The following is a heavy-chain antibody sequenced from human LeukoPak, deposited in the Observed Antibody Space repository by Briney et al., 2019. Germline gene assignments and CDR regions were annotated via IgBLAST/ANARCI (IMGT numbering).Heavy chain of an antibody. V-gene: IGHV3-30*19. D-gene: IGHD6-19*01. CDR3: ARDHSSGWYGGFFDY. CDR2: ISYDGSNK. J-gene: IGHJ4*02. Sequence: PGGSLRLSCAASGFTFSSYGMHWVRQAPGKGLEWVAVISYDGSNKYYADSVKGRFTISRDNSKNTLYLQMNSLRAEDTAVYYCARDHSSGWYGGFFDYWGQGTLVTVSS. CDR1: GFTFSSYG.